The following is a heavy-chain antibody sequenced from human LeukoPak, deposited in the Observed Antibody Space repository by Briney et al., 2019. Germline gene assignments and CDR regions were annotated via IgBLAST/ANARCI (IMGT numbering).Heavy chain of an antibody. CDR3: AGMTTADY. J-gene: IGHJ4*02. CDR1: GFTFSGSA. CDR2: IRSKANSYAT. Sequence: PGGSLRLSCAASGFTFSGSAMHWVRQASGKGLEWVGRIRSKANSYATAYAASVKGRFTISRDDSKNTAYLQMNSLKTEDTAVYYCAGMTTADYWGQGTLVTVSS. V-gene: IGHV3-73*01. D-gene: IGHD4-11*01.